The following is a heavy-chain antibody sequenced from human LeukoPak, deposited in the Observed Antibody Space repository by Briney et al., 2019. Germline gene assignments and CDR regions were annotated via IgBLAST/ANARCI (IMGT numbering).Heavy chain of an antibody. CDR1: GFTFSSYS. J-gene: IGHJ4*02. V-gene: IGHV3-48*02. D-gene: IGHD2-15*01. Sequence: GGSLRLSCAASGFTFSSYSMNWVRQAPGKGLEWVSYISSSSSTIHYAGSLKGRFTISRDNAKNSLYLQMNSLRDEDTAVYYCARQRQGSFDYWGQGTLVTVSS. CDR2: ISSSSSTI. CDR3: ARQRQGSFDY.